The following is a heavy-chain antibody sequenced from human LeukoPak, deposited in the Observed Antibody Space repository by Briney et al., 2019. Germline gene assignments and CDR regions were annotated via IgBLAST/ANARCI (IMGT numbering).Heavy chain of an antibody. CDR3: ATLGD. Sequence: GGSLRLSCAASGFTFNSFTMNWVRQAPGRGLEWVSGVSGNGDTTYYADPVQGRFTISRDNSKNTLYLQMNSLRAEDTAVYYCATLGDWGQGTLVTVSS. CDR2: VSGNGDTT. CDR1: GFTFNSFT. D-gene: IGHD2-15*01. V-gene: IGHV3-23*01. J-gene: IGHJ4*02.